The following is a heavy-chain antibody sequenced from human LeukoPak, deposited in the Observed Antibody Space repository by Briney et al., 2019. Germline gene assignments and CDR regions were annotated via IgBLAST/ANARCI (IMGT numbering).Heavy chain of an antibody. J-gene: IGHJ5*02. CDR2: ISSSSSYI. V-gene: IGHV3-21*01. D-gene: IGHD6-19*01. CDR1: GFTFTDYA. Sequence: GGSLRLSCAASGFTFTDYAMSWVRQAPEKGLEWVSSISSSSSYIYYADSVKGRFTISRDNAKNSLYLQMNSLRAEDTAVYYCARVGLSSGTNWFDPWGQGTLVTVSS. CDR3: ARVGLSSGTNWFDP.